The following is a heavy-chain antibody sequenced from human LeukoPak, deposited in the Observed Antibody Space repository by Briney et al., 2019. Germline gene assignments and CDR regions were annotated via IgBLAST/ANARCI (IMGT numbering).Heavy chain of an antibody. CDR1: GGSISSGSFY. V-gene: IGHV4-61*02. CDR2: VYTSGST. J-gene: IGHJ4*02. D-gene: IGHD2-15*01. Sequence: PSETLSLTCTVSGGSISSGSFYWSWIRQPAGKGLEWIGRVYTSGSTNYNPSLKSRVTISVDTSNNQFSLKLSSVTAADTAVYYCARTPYCTGGSCYGIEYWGQGTLVTVSS. CDR3: ARTPYCTGGSCYGIEY.